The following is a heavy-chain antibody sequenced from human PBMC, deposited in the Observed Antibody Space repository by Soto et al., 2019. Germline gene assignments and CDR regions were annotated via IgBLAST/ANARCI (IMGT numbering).Heavy chain of an antibody. V-gene: IGHV3-21*01. D-gene: IGHD7-27*01. J-gene: IGHJ4*02. CDR2: ISGSSSYI. CDR1: GFTFSNYN. Sequence: EVQLVESGGGLVKPGGSLRLSCAASGFTFSNYNMNWVRQAPGKGLEWVSSISGSSSYIYYADSVKGRFTISRDNANNSLYLQMNSLSAEDTALYYCARLWGGGISGGSFDYWGQGTLVTVSS. CDR3: ARLWGGGISGGSFDY.